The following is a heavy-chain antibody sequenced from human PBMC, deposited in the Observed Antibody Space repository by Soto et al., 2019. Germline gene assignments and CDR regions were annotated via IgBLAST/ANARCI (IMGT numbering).Heavy chain of an antibody. Sequence: EVQLLESGGGLVQPGGSLRLSCAASGFTFSSYAMSWVRQAPGKGLEWVSAISGSGGSTYYADSVKGRFTIPRDNSKNPLYLQMNSLSAEDTAVYYCAKDRVGTAAKFDYWGQGTLVTVSS. J-gene: IGHJ4*02. CDR3: AKDRVGTAAKFDY. CDR1: GFTFSSYA. D-gene: IGHD2-2*01. CDR2: ISGSGGST. V-gene: IGHV3-23*01.